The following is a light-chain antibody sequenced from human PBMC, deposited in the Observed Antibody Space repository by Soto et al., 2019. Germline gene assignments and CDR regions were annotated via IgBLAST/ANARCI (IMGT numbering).Light chain of an antibody. CDR1: QAIGSD. J-gene: IGKJ4*01. CDR3: QQHNSWL. V-gene: IGKV1-17*01. Sequence: DVQMTQSPSPLAVSIGDTVTISCRASQAIGSDLAWFQHRPGTAPKRLIFAVSSLQSGVPSRFSGSGSGTDFSLTISSLQSEDFAVYYCQQHNSWLFGGGTKVEIK. CDR2: AVS.